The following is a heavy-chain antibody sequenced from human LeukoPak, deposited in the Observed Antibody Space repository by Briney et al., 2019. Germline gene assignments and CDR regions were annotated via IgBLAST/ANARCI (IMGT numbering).Heavy chain of an antibody. CDR2: INPNSGGT. V-gene: IGHV1-2*02. Sequence: ASVKVSCKASGYTFTGYYMHWVRQAPGQGLEWMGWINPNSGGTNYAQKLQGRVTMTRDTSISTAYMELSRLRSDDTAVYYCAREYYDSSGHPGGDYWGQGTLVTVSS. CDR3: AREYYDSSGHPGGDY. J-gene: IGHJ4*02. CDR1: GYTFTGYY. D-gene: IGHD3-22*01.